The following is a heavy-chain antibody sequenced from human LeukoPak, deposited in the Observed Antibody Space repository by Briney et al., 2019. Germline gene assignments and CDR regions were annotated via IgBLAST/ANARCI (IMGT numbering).Heavy chain of an antibody. CDR1: GLSLSKSH. CDR2: ISYDGSNK. CDR3: ARGEDRFGSSVI. J-gene: IGHJ3*02. Sequence: GGSLRLSCVGSGLSLSKSHMHWVRQAPGKGLEWVAVISYDGSNKYYADSVKGRFTISRDNSKNTLYLQMNSLRAEDTAVYYCARGEDRFGSSVIWGQGTMVTVSS. D-gene: IGHD2-15*01. V-gene: IGHV3-30*04.